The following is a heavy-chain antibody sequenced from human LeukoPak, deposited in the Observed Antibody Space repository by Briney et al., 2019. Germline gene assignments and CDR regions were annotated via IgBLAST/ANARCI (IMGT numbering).Heavy chain of an antibody. CDR3: VRGPRYYDDSGFHYGVFDI. Sequence: GGSLRLSCAASGFTFSTYGMNWVRQAPGEGLQWVSVIYPGGNIYYADSVKGRFIISRDNSKNTLSLQMNSLTADDTAVYYCVRGPRYYDDSGFHYGVFDIWGQGTLVTVSS. CDR2: IYPGGNI. CDR1: GFTFSTYG. J-gene: IGHJ3*02. V-gene: IGHV3-NL1*01. D-gene: IGHD3-16*01.